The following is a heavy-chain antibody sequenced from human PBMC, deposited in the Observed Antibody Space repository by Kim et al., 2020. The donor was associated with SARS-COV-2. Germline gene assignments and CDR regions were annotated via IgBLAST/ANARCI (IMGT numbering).Heavy chain of an antibody. J-gene: IGHJ4*02. CDR3: VRFTSRRFDL. V-gene: IGHV4-4*02. CDR2: VSHRGS. Sequence: SETLSLTCAVSGASINNENWWTWVRQSPEKGLDWIGEVSHRGSNYNPYLRGRLTLSIDKSKNQFSLELTSVTAADTAIYYCVRFTSRRFDLWGRGILVTVSS. CDR1: GASINNENW.